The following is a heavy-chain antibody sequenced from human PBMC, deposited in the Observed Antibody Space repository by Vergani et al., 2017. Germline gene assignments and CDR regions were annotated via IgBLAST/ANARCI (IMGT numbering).Heavy chain of an antibody. D-gene: IGHD6-19*01. J-gene: IGHJ6*02. Sequence: EVQLVQSGAEVKKPGESLKISCKCSGYTFTNYWIGWVRQLPGKGLEWMGIIYPGDSDTRYSPSFQGQVSISADKSIITAYLQWSSLKASDTAMYYCAKDISGWPEYYYYYYGMDVWGQGTTVTVSS. CDR2: IYPGDSDT. V-gene: IGHV5-51*01. CDR3: AKDISGWPEYYYYYYGMDV. CDR1: GYTFTNYW.